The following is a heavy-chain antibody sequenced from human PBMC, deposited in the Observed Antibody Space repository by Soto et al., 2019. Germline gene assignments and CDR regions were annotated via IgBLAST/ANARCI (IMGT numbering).Heavy chain of an antibody. CDR1: GGSISSGGYS. CDR3: ARATAIGYYFDY. Sequence: QLQLQESGSGLVKPSQTLSLTCAVSGGSISSGGYSWSWIRQPPGKGLEWIGYIYHSGSTYYNPSLKIRDTISVDRSKNQFSLKLSSVTAADTAVYYCARATAIGYYFDYWGQGTLVTVSS. V-gene: IGHV4-30-2*01. D-gene: IGHD2-21*02. CDR2: IYHSGST. J-gene: IGHJ4*02.